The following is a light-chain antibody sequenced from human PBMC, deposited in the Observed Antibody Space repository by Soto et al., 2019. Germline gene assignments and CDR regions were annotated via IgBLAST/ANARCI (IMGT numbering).Light chain of an antibody. CDR1: SSDFGIYSS. CDR2: DVF. Sequence: QSVLTQPASVSGSPGQSITLLCTGTSSDFGIYSSVSWYQQHPGKAPKLMIHDVFYRPSGVSSRFSGSRSGNTASLTISGLQAEDEADYYCSRFTSSSSYVFGPGTKVSV. CDR3: SRFTSSSSYV. V-gene: IGLV2-14*01. J-gene: IGLJ1*01.